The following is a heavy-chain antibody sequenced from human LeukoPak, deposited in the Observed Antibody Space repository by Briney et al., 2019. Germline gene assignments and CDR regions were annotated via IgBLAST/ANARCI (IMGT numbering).Heavy chain of an antibody. CDR1: SGSISSTTYY. D-gene: IGHD1-26*01. J-gene: IGHJ6*03. Sequence: SETLSLTCTVSSGSISSTTYYWGWIRQPPGKGLEWIGSIYYSGSTYYNPSLKSRATISVDTSKTQFSLKLSAVTAADTAVYYCAKAGGYYNMDVWGKGTTVTVSS. CDR3: AKAGGYYNMDV. CDR2: IYYSGST. V-gene: IGHV4-39*07.